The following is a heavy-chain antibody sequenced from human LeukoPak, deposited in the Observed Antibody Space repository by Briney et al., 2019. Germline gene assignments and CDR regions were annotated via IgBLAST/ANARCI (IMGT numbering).Heavy chain of an antibody. CDR2: ISSSGSTI. Sequence: KAGGSLRLSCAASGFTFSDYYMSWIRQAPGKGLEWVSYISSSGSTIYYADSVKGRFTTSRDNAKNSLYLQMNSLRAEDTAVYYCARSPGRGVIFRSYYYYMDVWGKGTTVTVSS. V-gene: IGHV3-11*01. D-gene: IGHD3-10*01. CDR1: GFTFSDYY. CDR3: ARSPGRGVIFRSYYYYMDV. J-gene: IGHJ6*03.